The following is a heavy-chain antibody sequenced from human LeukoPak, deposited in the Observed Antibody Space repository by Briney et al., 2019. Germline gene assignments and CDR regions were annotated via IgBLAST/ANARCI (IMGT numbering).Heavy chain of an antibody. Sequence: ASVKVSCKASGYTFTSYGISWVRQAPGQGLEWMGWINPNSGGTNYAQKFQGRVTMTRDTSISTAYMELSRLRSDDTAVYFCARYYSPEQWLVTDYWGQGTLVTVSS. J-gene: IGHJ4*02. CDR2: INPNSGGT. V-gene: IGHV1-2*02. CDR1: GYTFTSYG. D-gene: IGHD6-19*01. CDR3: ARYYSPEQWLVTDY.